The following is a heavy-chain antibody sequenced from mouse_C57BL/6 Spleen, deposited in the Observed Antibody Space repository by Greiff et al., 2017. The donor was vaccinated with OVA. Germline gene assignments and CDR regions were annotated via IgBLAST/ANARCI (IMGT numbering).Heavy chain of an antibody. Sequence: QVQLQQPGAELVKPGASVKMSCKASGYTFTSYWITWVKQRPGQGLEWIGDIYPGSGSTTYNEKFKSKATLTVDTSSSTAYMQLSSLTSEDSAVDYCARKDYGSRYAMDYWGQGTSVTVSS. CDR1: GYTFTSYW. D-gene: IGHD1-1*01. V-gene: IGHV1-55*01. J-gene: IGHJ4*01. CDR3: ARKDYGSRYAMDY. CDR2: IYPGSGST.